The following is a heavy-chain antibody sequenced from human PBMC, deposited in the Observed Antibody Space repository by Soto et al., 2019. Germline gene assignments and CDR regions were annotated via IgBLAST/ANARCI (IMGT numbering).Heavy chain of an antibody. J-gene: IGHJ6*02. V-gene: IGHV1-18*01. CDR3: ARQQWLYYYYGMDV. Sequence: QVQLVQSGAEVKKPGASVKVSCRASGYTFTTYGISWVRQAPGQGLEWMGWISAYNGNTNYAQKIQGRVTMTTDTSTSTAYMELRSLRSDDTAVYYCARQQWLYYYYGMDVWGQGTTVTVSS. CDR1: GYTFTTYG. D-gene: IGHD6-19*01. CDR2: ISAYNGNT.